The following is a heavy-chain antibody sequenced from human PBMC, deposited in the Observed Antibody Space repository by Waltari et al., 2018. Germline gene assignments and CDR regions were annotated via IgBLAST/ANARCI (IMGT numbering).Heavy chain of an antibody. Sequence: QLVESGGGLVQPGGSLRLSCAASEFTFGNFWMHWVRQAPGKGLEWVSAIDNSGSKTRYADSVKGRFTISRDNAKNTLYLQMNSLRVEETAVYYCANHRPGGYGMEVWGQGTTVTVSS. CDR2: IDNSGSKT. CDR1: EFTFGNFW. V-gene: IGHV3-74*01. J-gene: IGHJ6*01. D-gene: IGHD3-22*01. CDR3: ANHRPGGYGMEV.